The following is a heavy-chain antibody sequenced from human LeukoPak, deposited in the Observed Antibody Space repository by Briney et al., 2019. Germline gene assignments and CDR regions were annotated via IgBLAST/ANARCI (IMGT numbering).Heavy chain of an antibody. J-gene: IGHJ5*02. Sequence: SETLSLTCAVYGGSFSGYYWSWIRQPPGKGLEWIGEINHSGSTNYNPSLKSRVTISVDTTKNQFSLKLSSVTAADTAVYYCARVTYYYDSSGYGIDPWGQGTLVTVSS. D-gene: IGHD3-22*01. CDR1: GGSFSGYY. V-gene: IGHV4-34*01. CDR3: ARVTYYYDSSGYGIDP. CDR2: INHSGST.